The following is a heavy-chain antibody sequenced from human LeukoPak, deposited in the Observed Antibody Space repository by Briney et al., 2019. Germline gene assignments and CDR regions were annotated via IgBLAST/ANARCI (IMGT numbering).Heavy chain of an antibody. J-gene: IGHJ6*03. CDR1: GFTFSSYS. V-gene: IGHV3-21*01. Sequence: GGSLRLSCAASGFTFSSYSMNWVRQAPGKGLEWVSSISSSSSYIYYADSVKGRFTISRDNAKNSLYLQMNSLRAEDTAVYYCARGKSYYYYMDVWGKGTTVTVSS. CDR3: ARGKSYYYYMDV. CDR2: ISSSSSYI.